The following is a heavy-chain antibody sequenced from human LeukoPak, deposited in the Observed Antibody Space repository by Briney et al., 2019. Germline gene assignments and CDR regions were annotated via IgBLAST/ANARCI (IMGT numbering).Heavy chain of an antibody. V-gene: IGHV1-18*01. J-gene: IGHJ5*02. Sequence: ASVKVSCKXSGYTFTSYGISWVRQAPGQGLEWMGWISAYDGNTNYAQKLQGRVTMTTDTSTSTAYMELRSLRSDDTAVYYCARFHCSRKYCTNGKVNWFDPWGRGTLVTVSS. CDR3: ARFHCSRKYCTNGKVNWFDP. CDR2: ISAYDGNT. CDR1: GYTFTSYG. D-gene: IGHD2-8*01.